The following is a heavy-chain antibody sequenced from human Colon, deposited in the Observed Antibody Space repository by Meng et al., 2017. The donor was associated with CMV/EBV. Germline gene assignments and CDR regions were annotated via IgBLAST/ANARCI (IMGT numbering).Heavy chain of an antibody. CDR3: ARDVVYPYYFDS. J-gene: IGHJ4*02. V-gene: IGHV3-21*01. CDR2: ISSSSSYI. CDR1: GFTFSSYS. Sequence: GGSLSLSCAASGFTFSSYSMNWVRQAPGKGLEWVSSISSSSSYIYYADSVKGRFTISRDNAKNSLYLQMNSLRAEDTAVYYCARDVVYPYYFDSWGQGIPVTVSS. D-gene: IGHD1-14*01.